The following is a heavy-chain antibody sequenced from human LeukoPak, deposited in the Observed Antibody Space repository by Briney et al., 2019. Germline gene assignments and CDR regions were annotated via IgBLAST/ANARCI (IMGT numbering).Heavy chain of an antibody. D-gene: IGHD3-22*01. CDR1: GGSISSSSYY. CDR3: ARTELDSSGYYPDAFDI. J-gene: IGHJ3*02. V-gene: IGHV4-39*07. Sequence: SETLSLTCTVSGGSISSSSYYWGWIRQPPGKGLEWIGSIYYSGSTYYNPSLKSRVTISVDTSKNQFSLKLSSVTAADTAVYYCARTELDSSGYYPDAFDIWGQGTMVTVSS. CDR2: IYYSGST.